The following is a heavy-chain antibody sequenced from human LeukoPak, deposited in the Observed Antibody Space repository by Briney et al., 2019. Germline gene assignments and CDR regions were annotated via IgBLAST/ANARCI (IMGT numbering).Heavy chain of an antibody. CDR1: GYTLTELS. Sequence: ASVRVSCKVSGYTLTELSMHWVRQAPGEGLEWMGGFDPEEGERMYAQKVQGRVTVTEDISADTAYMELSSLRVEDTAVYYCVPGGPWGIPVDGGGPQDYWGQGTLVTVSS. CDR3: VPGGPWGIPVDGGGPQDY. V-gene: IGHV1-24*01. J-gene: IGHJ4*02. D-gene: IGHD6-19*01. CDR2: FDPEEGER.